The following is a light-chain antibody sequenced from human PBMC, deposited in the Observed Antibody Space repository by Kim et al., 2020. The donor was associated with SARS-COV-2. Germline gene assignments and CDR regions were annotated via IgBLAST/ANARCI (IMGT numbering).Light chain of an antibody. CDR1: QSVKNM. V-gene: IGKV4-1*01. J-gene: IGKJ2*01. Sequence: AVALDESATINRKSSQSVKNMLVWYQHKPGQPPKLLIRWSSDRESGVPDRFSGSGSGTDFTLTISSLQAEDVAVYYCQQYHNLPYTFGQGTKLEIK. CDR2: WSS. CDR3: QQYHNLPYT.